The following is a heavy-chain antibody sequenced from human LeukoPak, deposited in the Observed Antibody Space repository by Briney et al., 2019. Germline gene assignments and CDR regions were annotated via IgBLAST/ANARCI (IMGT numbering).Heavy chain of an antibody. CDR2: IYYSGST. D-gene: IGHD2-15*01. J-gene: IGHJ6*02. CDR1: GGSISSGGYY. Sequence: PSETLSLTCTVSGGSISSGGYYWSWIRRLPGKGLQWIGYIYYSGSTNYNPSLKSRVTISVDTSKNQFSLKLSSVTAADTAVYYCATSWGYCSGGSCYSSLYYYYGMDVWGQGTTVTVSS. V-gene: IGHV4-61*08. CDR3: ATSWGYCSGGSCYSSLYYYYGMDV.